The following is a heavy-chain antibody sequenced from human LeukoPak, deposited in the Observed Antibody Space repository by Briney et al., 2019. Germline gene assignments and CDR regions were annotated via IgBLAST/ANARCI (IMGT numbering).Heavy chain of an antibody. CDR1: GFTFSSYA. J-gene: IGHJ3*02. CDR2: ISGSGDST. Sequence: GGSLRLSCAASGFTFSSYAMSWVRQAPGKGLEWVSTISGSGDSTYYADSVKGRFTISRDNSRNTVYLQMNSLTVEDTAVYYCAKAQWLVHDAFNIWGQGTKVTVSS. CDR3: AKAQWLVHDAFNI. D-gene: IGHD6-19*01. V-gene: IGHV3-23*01.